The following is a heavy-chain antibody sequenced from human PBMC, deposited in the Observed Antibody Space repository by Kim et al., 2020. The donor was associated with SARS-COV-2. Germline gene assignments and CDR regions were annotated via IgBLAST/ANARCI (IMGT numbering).Heavy chain of an antibody. CDR2: IGTAGDT. CDR1: GFTFSSYD. CDR3: ARVRPTRVYWYFDL. Sequence: GGSLRLSCAASGFTFSSYDMHWVRQATGKGLEWVSAIGTAGDTYYPGSVKGRFTISRENAKNFLYLQMNSLRAGDTAVYYCARVRPTRVYWYFDLWGRGTLVTVSS. V-gene: IGHV3-13*01. J-gene: IGHJ2*01.